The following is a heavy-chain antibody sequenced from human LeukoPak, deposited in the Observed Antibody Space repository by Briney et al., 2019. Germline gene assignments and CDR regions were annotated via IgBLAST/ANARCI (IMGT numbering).Heavy chain of an antibody. J-gene: IGHJ4*02. CDR2: IYYSGST. V-gene: IGHV4-39*07. CDR3: ARDSSGWLLVGY. CDR1: GGSISSSSYY. D-gene: IGHD6-19*01. Sequence: SETLSLTCTVSGGSISSSSYYWGWIRQPPGKGLEWIGSIYYSGSTYYNPSLKSRVTISVDTSKNQFSLKLSSVTAADTAVYYCARDSSGWLLVGYWGQGTLVTVSS.